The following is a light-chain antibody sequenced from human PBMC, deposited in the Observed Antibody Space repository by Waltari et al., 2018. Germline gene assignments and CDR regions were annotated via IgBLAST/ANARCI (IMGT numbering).Light chain of an antibody. Sequence: IQLTQSPSSVSASVGDGVTITCRASQVIEHDLAWYQQKAGKAPNPLIYAASSLQSEFPSRFSGSGSGTDFTLTISSLQPEDSATYYCLQDHHYPRTFGQGTKVTIK. CDR2: AAS. V-gene: IGKV1-6*01. J-gene: IGKJ1*01. CDR3: LQDHHYPRT. CDR1: QVIEHD.